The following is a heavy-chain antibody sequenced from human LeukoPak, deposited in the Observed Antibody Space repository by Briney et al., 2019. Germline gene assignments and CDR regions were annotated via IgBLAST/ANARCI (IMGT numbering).Heavy chain of an antibody. Sequence: ASVKVSCKTSGYTFTASYMHWVRQALGQGLEWMGWINLNSGTTTYAQRYQGRVTMTRDTSISTAYMELNKLTSDDTAVYFCARDAWELLIYYFDYWGQGTLVTVSS. D-gene: IGHD1-26*01. V-gene: IGHV1-2*02. J-gene: IGHJ4*02. CDR1: GYTFTASY. CDR2: INLNSGTT. CDR3: ARDAWELLIYYFDY.